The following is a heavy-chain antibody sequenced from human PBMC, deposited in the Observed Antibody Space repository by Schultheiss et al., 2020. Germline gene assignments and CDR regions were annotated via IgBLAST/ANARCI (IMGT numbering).Heavy chain of an antibody. J-gene: IGHJ6*03. D-gene: IGHD6-19*01. CDR3: ARPAGTPSYMDV. V-gene: IGHV4-59*08. CDR2: INHSGST. Sequence: SETLSLTCTVSGGSISTYYWSWIRQSPGKGLEWIGEINHSGSTNYNPSLKSRVTISVDTSKNQFSLRLSSVTAADTAVYYCARPAGTPSYMDVWGKGTTVTVSS. CDR1: GGSISTYY.